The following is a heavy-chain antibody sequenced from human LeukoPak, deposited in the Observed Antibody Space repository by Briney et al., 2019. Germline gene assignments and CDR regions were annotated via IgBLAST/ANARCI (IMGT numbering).Heavy chain of an antibody. CDR1: GFTFSTPA. Sequence: GGSLRLSCAASGFTFSTPAMSWVRQAPGKGLEWVSVISRSGDNTYYADSVKGRFTISRDNSKNTLYLQMNSLRAEDTAVYYCAKKSWDNWFDPWGQGTLVTVSS. CDR3: AKKSWDNWFDP. D-gene: IGHD6-13*01. CDR2: ISRSGDNT. J-gene: IGHJ5*02. V-gene: IGHV3-23*01.